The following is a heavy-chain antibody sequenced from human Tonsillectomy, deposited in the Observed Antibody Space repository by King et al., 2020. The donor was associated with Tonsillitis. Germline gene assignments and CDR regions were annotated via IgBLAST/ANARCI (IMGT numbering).Heavy chain of an antibody. J-gene: IGHJ4*02. CDR3: AKDIRSTVTTPWSFDY. D-gene: IGHD4-17*01. CDR1: GFAFDDYA. Sequence: VQLVESGGVVVQPGGSLRLSCAASGFAFDDYAMHWVRQAPGKGLEWVSLITSDGGTTYYADSVKGRFTISRDNSKNSLYLQMNSLRPEDTALYYCAKDIRSTVTTPWSFDYWGQGTLVTVSS. CDR2: ITSDGGTT. V-gene: IGHV3-43D*03.